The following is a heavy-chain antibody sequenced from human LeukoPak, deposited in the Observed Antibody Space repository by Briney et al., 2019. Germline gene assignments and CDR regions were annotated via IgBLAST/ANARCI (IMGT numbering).Heavy chain of an antibody. V-gene: IGHV1-69*13. D-gene: IGHD5-18*01. J-gene: IGHJ4*02. CDR2: IIPIFGTA. CDR1: GGTFSSS. Sequence: ASVKVSCKASGGTFSSSISWVRQAPGQGLEWMGGIIPIFGTANYAQKFQGRVTITADESTSTAYMELSSLRSEDTAVYYCARFEAIDTAMALPDYWGQGTLVTVSS. CDR3: ARFEAIDTAMALPDY.